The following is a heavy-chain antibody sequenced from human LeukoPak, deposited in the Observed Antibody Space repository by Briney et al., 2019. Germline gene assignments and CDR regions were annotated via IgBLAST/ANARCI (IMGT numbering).Heavy chain of an antibody. Sequence: PSETLSLTCAVSGGSISSSNWWSWVRQPPGKGLEWIGEIYHSGSTNYNPSLKSRVTISVDTSKNQFSLMLRSVTAADTAMYYCASGRAYTSRSDYWGQGTLVTVSS. D-gene: IGHD2-21*01. CDR1: GGSISSSNW. V-gene: IGHV4-4*02. J-gene: IGHJ4*02. CDR3: ASGRAYTSRSDY. CDR2: IYHSGST.